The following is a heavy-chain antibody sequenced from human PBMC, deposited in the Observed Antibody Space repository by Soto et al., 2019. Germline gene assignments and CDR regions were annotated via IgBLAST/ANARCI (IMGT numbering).Heavy chain of an antibody. Sequence: PSETLSLTCTVSGGSISSYYWSWIRQPPGKGLEWIGYIYYSGSTNYNPSLKSRVTISVDTSKNQFSLKLSSVTAADTAVYYCARLTRRLRYFDWLPYYFDYWGQGTLVTVSS. V-gene: IGHV4-59*08. J-gene: IGHJ4*02. D-gene: IGHD3-9*01. CDR2: IYYSGST. CDR3: ARLTRRLRYFDWLPYYFDY. CDR1: GGSISSYY.